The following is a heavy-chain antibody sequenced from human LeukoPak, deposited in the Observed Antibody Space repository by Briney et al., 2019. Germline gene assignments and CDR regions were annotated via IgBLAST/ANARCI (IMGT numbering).Heavy chain of an antibody. CDR3: AGGIFPFRGFDP. Sequence: SVEVSCKASGGTFSSYAISWVRQAPGQGLEWMGRIIPILGIANYAQKFQGRVTITADESTSTAYMELSSLRSEDTAVYYCAGGIFPFRGFDPWGQGTLVTVSS. D-gene: IGHD2-15*01. J-gene: IGHJ5*02. CDR2: IIPILGIA. V-gene: IGHV1-69*04. CDR1: GGTFSSYA.